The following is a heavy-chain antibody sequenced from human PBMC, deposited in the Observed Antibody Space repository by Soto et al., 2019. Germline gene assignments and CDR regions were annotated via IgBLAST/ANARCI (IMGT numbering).Heavy chain of an antibody. J-gene: IGHJ2*01. CDR2: ISPKFGRT. CDR1: DYIFLAYG. V-gene: IGHV1-18*01. D-gene: IGHD2-15*01. Sequence: QVQLVQSGPEVKKAGASVKVSCTAPTDYIFLAYGFDWVRQAPGQGLEWMGWISPKFGRTNYARTLQDRFTMTSDVSTNSVSMELRDLRSDDTAVYYCARDDCNGGSCDGGHYLDLWGRGTPISVSS. CDR3: ARDDCNGGSCDGGHYLDL.